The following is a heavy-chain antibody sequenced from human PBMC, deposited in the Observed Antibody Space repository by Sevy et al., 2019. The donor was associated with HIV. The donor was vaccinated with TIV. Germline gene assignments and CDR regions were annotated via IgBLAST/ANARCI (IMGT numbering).Heavy chain of an antibody. J-gene: IGHJ5*02. D-gene: IGHD3-9*01. CDR3: AIFSREEFDP. V-gene: IGHV4-39*01. Sequence: SETLSLTCTVSGGSISSSSYYWGWIRQPPGKGLEWIGSIYYSGSTYYNPSLKSRVTVSVDTSKNQFSLKLSSVTAADTAVYYWAIFSREEFDPWGQGTLVTVSS. CDR1: GGSISSSSYY. CDR2: IYYSGST.